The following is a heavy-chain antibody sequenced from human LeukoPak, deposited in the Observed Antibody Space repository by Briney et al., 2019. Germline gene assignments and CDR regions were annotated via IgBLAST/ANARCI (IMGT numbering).Heavy chain of an antibody. Sequence: GGSLRLSCAASGFTFSSYWMHWVRQAPGKGLVWVSRINSDGSSTTYADSVKVRFTISRDNAKNTLYLQMNSLRAENTAVYYCARGYCSGGSCQFDYWGQGTLVTVSS. CDR2: INSDGSST. J-gene: IGHJ4*02. V-gene: IGHV3-74*01. CDR3: ARGYCSGGSCQFDY. CDR1: GFTFSSYW. D-gene: IGHD2-15*01.